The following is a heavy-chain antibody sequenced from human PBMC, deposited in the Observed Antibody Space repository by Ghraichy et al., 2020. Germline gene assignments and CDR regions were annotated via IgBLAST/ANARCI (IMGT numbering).Heavy chain of an antibody. D-gene: IGHD6-13*01. CDR3: AKEAIAAAGTGYNWFDP. V-gene: IGHV3-23*01. CDR1: GFTFSSYA. J-gene: IGHJ5*02. Sequence: GGSLRLSCAASGFTFSSYAMSWVRQAPGKGMEWVSAISGSGGSTYYADSVKDRFTISRDNSKNTLYLQMNSLRAEDTAVYYCAKEAIAAAGTGYNWFDPWGQGTLVTVAS. CDR2: ISGSGGST.